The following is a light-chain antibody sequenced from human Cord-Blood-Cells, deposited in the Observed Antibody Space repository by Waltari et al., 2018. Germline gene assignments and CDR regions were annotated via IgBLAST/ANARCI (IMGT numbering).Light chain of an antibody. CDR1: QSISSW. CDR3: QQYNSYPWT. Sequence: DIHMTPSPSTLSPSVGDRVTITCRARQSISSWLAWYQQKPGKAPKLLIYDASSLESGVPSRFSGSGSGTEFTLTISSLQPDDFATYYCQQYNSYPWTFGQGTKVEIK. J-gene: IGKJ1*01. CDR2: DAS. V-gene: IGKV1-5*01.